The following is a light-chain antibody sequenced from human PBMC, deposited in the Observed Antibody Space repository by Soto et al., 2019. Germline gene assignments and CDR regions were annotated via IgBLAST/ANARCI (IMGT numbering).Light chain of an antibody. J-gene: IGLJ1*01. V-gene: IGLV2-14*01. CDR1: SSDVGGYYY. CDR3: HSYTTTSSPYV. CDR2: EVS. Sequence: QSVLTQPASVSGSPGQSITISCTGTSSDVGGYYYVSWYEQHPGKAPKLLIFEVSHRASGIPYRFSGSKSGNTASLTISGLQAEDEADYYCHSYTTTSSPYVFGPGTKLTVL.